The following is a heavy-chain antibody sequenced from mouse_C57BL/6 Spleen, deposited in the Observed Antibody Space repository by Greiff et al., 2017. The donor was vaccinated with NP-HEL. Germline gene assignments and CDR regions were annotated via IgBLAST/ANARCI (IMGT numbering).Heavy chain of an antibody. CDR2: ISSGSSTI. CDR1: GFTFSDYG. J-gene: IGHJ3*01. CDR3: ARGFITTVVASPWFAY. V-gene: IGHV5-17*01. Sequence: DVQLQESGGGLVKPGGSLKLSCAASGFTFSDYGMHWVRQAPEKGLEWVAYISSGSSTIYYADTVKGRFTISRDNAKNTLFLQMTSLRSEDTAMYYCARGFITTVVASPWFAYWGQGTLVTVSA. D-gene: IGHD1-1*01.